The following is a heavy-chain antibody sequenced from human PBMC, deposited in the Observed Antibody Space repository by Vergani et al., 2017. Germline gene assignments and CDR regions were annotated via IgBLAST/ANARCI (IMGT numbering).Heavy chain of an antibody. CDR3: ARDYCSSTSCYRSGSSGWYAVY. J-gene: IGHJ4*02. V-gene: IGHV1-46*01. Sequence: QVQLVQSGAEVKKPGASVKVSCKASGYTFTSYYMHWVRQAPGQGLEWMGIINPSGGSTSYAQKFQGRVTMTRDTSTSTVYMELSSLRSEDTAVYYCARDYCSSTSCYRSGSSGWYAVYWGQGTLVTVSS. CDR1: GYTFTSYY. D-gene: IGHD2-2*01. CDR2: INPSGGST.